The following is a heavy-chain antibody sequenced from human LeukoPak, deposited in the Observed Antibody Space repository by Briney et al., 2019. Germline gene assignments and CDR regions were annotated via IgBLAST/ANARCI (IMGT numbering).Heavy chain of an antibody. V-gene: IGHV3-21*01. CDR1: GFTFSSYS. Sequence: GGSLRLSCVVSGFTFSSYSMNWVRQAPGNGLEWVSSYCRSSSYIHYADSVKGRFTISRDNAKNSLYLQMNSLRDEDTAVYYCASDTAMGPGYGTDVWGQGTTVTVSS. J-gene: IGHJ6*02. CDR2: YCRSSSYI. D-gene: IGHD5-18*01. CDR3: ASDTAMGPGYGTDV.